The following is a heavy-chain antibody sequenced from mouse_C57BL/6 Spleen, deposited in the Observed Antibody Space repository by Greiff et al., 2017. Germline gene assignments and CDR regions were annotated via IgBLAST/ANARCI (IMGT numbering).Heavy chain of an antibody. CDR1: GFTFSDYG. CDR2: ISSGSSTI. Sequence: EVKVVESGGGLVKPGGSLKLSCAASGFTFSDYGMHWVRQAPEKGLEWVAYISSGSSTIYYADTVKGRFTISRDNAKNTLFLQMTSLRSEDTAMYYCAREAYGGYFDVWGTGTTVTVSS. J-gene: IGHJ1*03. D-gene: IGHD1-2*01. V-gene: IGHV5-17*01. CDR3: AREAYGGYFDV.